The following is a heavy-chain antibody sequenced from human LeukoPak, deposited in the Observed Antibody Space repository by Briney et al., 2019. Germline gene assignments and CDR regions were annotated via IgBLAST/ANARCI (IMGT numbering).Heavy chain of an antibody. CDR3: AKDVASGDSSGYYYGYFDY. CDR2: ISWNSGSI. Sequence: GGSLRLSCAASGFTFDDYAMHWVRHAPGKGLEWVSGISWNSGSIGYADSVKGRFTISRDNAKNSLYLQMNSLRAEDTALYYCAKDVASGDSSGYYYGYFDYWGQGTLVTVSS. D-gene: IGHD3-22*01. V-gene: IGHV3-9*01. CDR1: GFTFDDYA. J-gene: IGHJ4*02.